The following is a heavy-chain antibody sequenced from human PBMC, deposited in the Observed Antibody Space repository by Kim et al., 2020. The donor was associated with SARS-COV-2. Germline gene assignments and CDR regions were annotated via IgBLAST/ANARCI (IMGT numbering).Heavy chain of an antibody. J-gene: IGHJ4*02. CDR3: AVGYNYDYHFDY. D-gene: IGHD5-18*01. V-gene: IGHV4-34*01. CDR2: INYSGNT. CDR1: GDSLSGYY. Sequence: SQTLSLTCAASGDSLSGYYWSWIRQPPGKGLEWIGEINYSGNTNYNPSLKSRVTISVDTSKNQFSLKLSSLTAADTAVYYCAVGYNYDYHFDYWGQGSLV.